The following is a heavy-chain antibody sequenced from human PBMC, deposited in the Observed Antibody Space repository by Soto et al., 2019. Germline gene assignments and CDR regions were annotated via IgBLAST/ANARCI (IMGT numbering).Heavy chain of an antibody. Sequence: ESGGGLVQPGGSLRLSCAASGFTFSSYEMNWVRQAPGKGLEWVSYISSSGSTIYYADSVKGRFTISRDNAKNSLYLQMNSLRAEDTAVYYCARAIGRDAFDIWGQGTMVTVSS. J-gene: IGHJ3*02. CDR1: GFTFSSYE. CDR3: ARAIGRDAFDI. CDR2: ISSSGSTI. V-gene: IGHV3-48*03.